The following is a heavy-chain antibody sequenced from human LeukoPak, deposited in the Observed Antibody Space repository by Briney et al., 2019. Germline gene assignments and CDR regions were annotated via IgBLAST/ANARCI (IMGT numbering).Heavy chain of an antibody. J-gene: IGHJ4*02. CDR1: GGSISSTGHY. V-gene: IGHV4-31*03. CDR2: IYNSRFT. CDR3: AGGIDSSKMRY. Sequence: SVTLSLTCTLSGGSISSTGHYWPWIRQHPGKGLEWIGSIYNSRFTYSIPSLQSRVTISVDLSDNQLSLRLSSVTAADTAVYYCAGGIDSSKMRYWGQGTLVTVSS. D-gene: IGHD6-13*01.